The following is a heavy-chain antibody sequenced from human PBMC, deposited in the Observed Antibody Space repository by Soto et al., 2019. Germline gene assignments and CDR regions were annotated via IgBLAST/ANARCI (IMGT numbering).Heavy chain of an antibody. J-gene: IGHJ5*01. V-gene: IGHV4-4*02. D-gene: IGHD5-18*01. CDR2: IYHTGST. CDR3: ARYIQWLDP. CDR1: GGSISSSNW. Sequence: SETLSLTCAVSGGSISSSNWWTWVRQPPGMGLEWIGEIYHTGSTNYNPSLKSRVTISLDKSKNQFSLRLSSVTAADTAVYYCARYIQWLDPWGQGTLVTVSS.